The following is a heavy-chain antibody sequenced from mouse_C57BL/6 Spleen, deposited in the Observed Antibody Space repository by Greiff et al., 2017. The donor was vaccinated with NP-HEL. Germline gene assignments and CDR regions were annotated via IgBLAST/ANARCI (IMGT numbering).Heavy chain of an antibody. V-gene: IGHV1-4*01. CDR1: GYTFTSYT. J-gene: IGHJ4*01. D-gene: IGHD2-3*01. CDR2: INPSSGYT. Sequence: QVQLQQSGAELARPGASVKMSCKASGYTFTSYTMHWVKQRPGQGLEWIGYINPSSGYTKYNQKFKDKATLTADKSSSTAYMQLSSLTSEDSAVYYCARGPYDGYYYAMDYWGQGTSVTVSS. CDR3: ARGPYDGYYYAMDY.